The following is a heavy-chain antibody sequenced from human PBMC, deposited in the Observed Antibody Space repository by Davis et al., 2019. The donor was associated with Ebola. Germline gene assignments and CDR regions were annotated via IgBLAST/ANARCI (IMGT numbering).Heavy chain of an antibody. CDR3: VRDSGYYSHDY. CDR1: GFTFSNFH. D-gene: IGHD5-12*01. V-gene: IGHV3-74*01. Sequence: PGGSLRLSCAASGFTFSNFHIHWVRQTPGKGLVWVARIDPDGTGTNYADSVKGRFTISSDNAKNTLSLKMKSLRVEDTAVYYCVRDSGYYSHDYWGHGTLVTVSS. J-gene: IGHJ4*01. CDR2: IDPDGTGT.